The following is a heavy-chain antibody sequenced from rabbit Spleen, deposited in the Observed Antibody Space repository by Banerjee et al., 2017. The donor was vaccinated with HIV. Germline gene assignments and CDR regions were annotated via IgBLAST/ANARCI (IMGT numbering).Heavy chain of an antibody. Sequence: QSLEESGGDLVKPGASLTLTCTASGFSFSNDFWICWVRQAPGKGLEWIACIDTNDGDTDYANWPKGRFTISKASSTTVTLQMTSLTAADTATYFCARNYVNAFDPWGPGTLVTVS. D-gene: IGHD1-1*01. CDR3: ARNYVNAFDP. J-gene: IGHJ2*01. CDR2: IDTNDGDT. CDR1: GFSFSNDFW. V-gene: IGHV1S40*01.